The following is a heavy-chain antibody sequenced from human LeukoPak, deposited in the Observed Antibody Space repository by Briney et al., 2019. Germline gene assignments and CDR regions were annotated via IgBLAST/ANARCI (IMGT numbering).Heavy chain of an antibody. D-gene: IGHD3-3*01. CDR1: GFTVSSNY. J-gene: IGHJ4*02. Sequence: PGGSLRLSCAASGFTVSSNYMSWVRQAPGKGLEWVSVIYSGGSTYYADSVKGRFTISRDNSKNTLYLQMNSLRAEDTAVYYCATPGGPYYDFWSGYYRPLDYWGQGTLVTVSS. CDR2: IYSGGST. V-gene: IGHV3-53*05. CDR3: ATPGGPYYDFWSGYYRPLDY.